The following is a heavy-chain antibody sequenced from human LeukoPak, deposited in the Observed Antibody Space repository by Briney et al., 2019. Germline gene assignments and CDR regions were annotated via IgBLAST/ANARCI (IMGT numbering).Heavy chain of an antibody. CDR2: IKQDGSEK. V-gene: IGHV3-7*01. D-gene: IGHD3-10*01. Sequence: GGSLRLSCAASGFTXSSYWMSWVRQAPGKGLEWVANIKQDGSEKYYVDSVKGRFTISRDNAKNSLYLQMNSLRAEDTAVYYCATGLLYDWGQGTLVTVSS. CDR1: GFTXSSYW. CDR3: ATGLLYD. J-gene: IGHJ4*02.